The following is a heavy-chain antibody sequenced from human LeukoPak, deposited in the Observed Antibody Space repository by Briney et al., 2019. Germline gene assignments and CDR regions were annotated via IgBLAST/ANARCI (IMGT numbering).Heavy chain of an antibody. J-gene: IGHJ4*02. V-gene: IGHV2-70*04. CDR1: GFSLSTPEMR. CDR3: ARMTPDSPSFDY. Sequence: SGPALVKPTQTLTLTCTFSGFSLSTPEMRVTWIRQPPGKALEWLARIDWDDDKFYSPSLRTRLTISKDTPKNQVVLRMTNIDPVDTGTYYCARMTPDSPSFDYWGQGALITVSS. D-gene: IGHD2-15*01. CDR2: IDWDDDK.